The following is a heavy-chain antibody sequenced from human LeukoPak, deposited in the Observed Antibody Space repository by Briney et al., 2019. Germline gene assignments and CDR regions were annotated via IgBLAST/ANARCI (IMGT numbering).Heavy chain of an antibody. CDR2: IYYRGST. V-gene: IGHV4-59*01. D-gene: IGHD6-19*01. Sequence: SETLSLTCTVSGGSISSYYWSWIRQPPGKGLEWIGYIYYRGSTKYNPSLKSRVSISVDTSKNQFSLKLSSATAADTAVYYCASSKTNGDSSGWYAWFDPLGPGNPGHRLL. CDR1: GGSISSYY. J-gene: IGHJ5*02. CDR3: ASSKTNGDSSGWYAWFDP.